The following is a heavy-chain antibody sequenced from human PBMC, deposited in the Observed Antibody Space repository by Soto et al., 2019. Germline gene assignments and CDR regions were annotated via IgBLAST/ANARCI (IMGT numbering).Heavy chain of an antibody. Sequence: QVQLVQSGAEVKKPGASVKVSCKASGYTFTSYGISWVRQAPGQGLEWMGWISAYNGNTNYAQKLQGRVTMTTDTSTSTAYMELRSLISDDTAVYYCAGDSPIVLVPAALDYWGQGTLVTVSS. D-gene: IGHD2-2*01. CDR2: ISAYNGNT. CDR1: GYTFTSYG. J-gene: IGHJ4*02. CDR3: AGDSPIVLVPAALDY. V-gene: IGHV1-18*01.